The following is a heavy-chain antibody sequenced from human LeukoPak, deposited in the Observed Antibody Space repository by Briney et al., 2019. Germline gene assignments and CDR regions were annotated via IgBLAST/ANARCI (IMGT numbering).Heavy chain of an antibody. CDR2: INPNRGGT. J-gene: IGHJ4*02. CDR1: GYTFTGYY. Sequence: ASVKVSCKASGYTFTGYYMHWVRQAPGQGLEWMGWINPNRGGTNYAQKFQGRVTLTRDTSVSTAYMELTSLTSDDTALYYCARLPDSSTRGDYWGQGTLVTVSS. D-gene: IGHD2-2*01. V-gene: IGHV1-2*02. CDR3: ARLPDSSTRGDY.